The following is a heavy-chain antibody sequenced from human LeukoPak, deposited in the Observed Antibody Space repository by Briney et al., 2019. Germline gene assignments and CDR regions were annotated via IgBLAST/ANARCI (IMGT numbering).Heavy chain of an antibody. D-gene: IGHD3-22*01. J-gene: IGHJ4*02. CDR1: GFTFSSYD. CDR3: AKDLYYYDSSGYSAFDY. Sequence: PGGSLRLSCAASGFTFSSYDMHWVRQAPGKGLEWVAFIRYDGSNKYYADSVKGRFTISRDNSKNTLYLQMNSLRAEDTAVYYCAKDLYYYDSSGYSAFDYWGQGTLVTVSS. V-gene: IGHV3-30*02. CDR2: IRYDGSNK.